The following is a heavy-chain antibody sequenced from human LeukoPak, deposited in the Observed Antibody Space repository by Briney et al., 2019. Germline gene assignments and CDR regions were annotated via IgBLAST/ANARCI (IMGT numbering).Heavy chain of an antibody. CDR1: GYTFTSYY. V-gene: IGHV1-46*01. J-gene: IGHJ4*02. CDR2: MNPSGGST. CDR3: ARDRRIAVAGTPPDY. Sequence: ASVKVSCKASGYTFTSYYMHWVRQAPGQGLEWMGIMNPSGGSTTYAQKFQGGITMTCDTSTSTVYMDLSSLRSEDTAVYYCARDRRIAVAGTPPDYWGQGTLVTVSS. D-gene: IGHD6-19*01.